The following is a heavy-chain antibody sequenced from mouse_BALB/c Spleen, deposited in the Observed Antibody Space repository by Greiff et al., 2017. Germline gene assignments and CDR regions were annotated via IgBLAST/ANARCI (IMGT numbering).Heavy chain of an antibody. J-gene: IGHJ2*01. CDR2: IDPSDSYT. V-gene: IGHV1-69*02. D-gene: IGHD3-1*01. Sequence: QVQLQQPGAELVKPGASVKLSCKASGYTFTSYWMHWVKQRPGQGLEWIGEIDPSDSYTNYNQKFKGKATLTVDKSSSTAYMQLSSLTSEDSAVYYCARYSSGLDYWGQGTTLTVSS. CDR1: GYTFTSYW. CDR3: ARYSSGLDY.